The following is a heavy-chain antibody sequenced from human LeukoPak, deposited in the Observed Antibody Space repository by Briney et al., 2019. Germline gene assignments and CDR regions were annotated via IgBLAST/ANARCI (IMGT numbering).Heavy chain of an antibody. CDR3: AKEYQPNWFDP. V-gene: IGHV3-30*02. CDR2: IPYDGSNK. J-gene: IGHJ5*02. D-gene: IGHD2-2*01. CDR1: GFTFSNYG. Sequence: PGGSLRLSCAASGFTFSNYGMHWVRQTPGKGLEGVAFIPYDGSNKYYADSVKGRFTISRDNSRNTLYLQMNSLRAEDTAVYYCAKEYQPNWFDPWGQGTLVTVFS.